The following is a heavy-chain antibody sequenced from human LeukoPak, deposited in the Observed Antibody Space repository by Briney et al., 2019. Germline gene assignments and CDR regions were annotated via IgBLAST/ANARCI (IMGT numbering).Heavy chain of an antibody. V-gene: IGHV3-53*01. CDR3: ARLWFRELLPTY. D-gene: IGHD3-10*01. CDR1: GFTVSSNY. CDR2: IYSGGST. J-gene: IGHJ4*02. Sequence: PGGSLRLSCAASGFTVSSNYMSWVRQAPGKGREWVSVIYSGGSTYYADSVKGRFTISRDNSKNTLYLQMNSLRAEDTAVYYCARLWFRELLPTYWGQGTLVTVSS.